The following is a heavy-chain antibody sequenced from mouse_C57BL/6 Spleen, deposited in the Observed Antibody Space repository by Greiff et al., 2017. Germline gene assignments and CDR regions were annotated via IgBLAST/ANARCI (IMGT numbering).Heavy chain of an antibody. V-gene: IGHV1-54*01. CDR1: GYAFTNYL. Sequence: VQLQQSGAELVRPGTSVKVSCKASGYAFTNYLIEWVKQRPGQGLEWIGVINPGSGGTNYNEKFKGKATLTADQSSSPAYMQLNSLTSEDSAVYFCARSYGNYEYFDVWGTGTTVTVSS. D-gene: IGHD2-1*01. J-gene: IGHJ1*03. CDR3: ARSYGNYEYFDV. CDR2: INPGSGGT.